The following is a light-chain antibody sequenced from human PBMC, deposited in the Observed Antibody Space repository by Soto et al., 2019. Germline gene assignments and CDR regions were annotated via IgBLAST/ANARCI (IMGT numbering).Light chain of an antibody. V-gene: IGKV3-20*01. J-gene: IGKJ3*01. Sequence: EIVLTQSPGTLSLSPGERATLSCRASQSINSRYLAWYQQKPGQAPRLLIYCASSRATCIPVSFSGSGSRTYITLTISRLEPEDFSVYYCQQFGISPGFTFGPVTKLDIK. CDR3: QQFGISPGFT. CDR2: CAS. CDR1: QSINSRY.